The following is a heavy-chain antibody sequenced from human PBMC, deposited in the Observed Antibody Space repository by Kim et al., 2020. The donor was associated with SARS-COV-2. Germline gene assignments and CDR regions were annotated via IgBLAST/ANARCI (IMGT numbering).Heavy chain of an antibody. V-gene: IGHV4-4*07. J-gene: IGHJ4*02. Sequence: YTSGRTNYNPSLPVRVTMSVDMSKNQFSLKLSSVTAADTAVYYCASALGHWGQGTLVTVSS. CDR2: YTSGRT. D-gene: IGHD3-16*02. CDR3: ASALGH.